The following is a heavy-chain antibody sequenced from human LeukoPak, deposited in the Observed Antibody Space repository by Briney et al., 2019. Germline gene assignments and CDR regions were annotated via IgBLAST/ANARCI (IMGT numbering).Heavy chain of an antibody. V-gene: IGHV3-21*03. CDR3: ARDCWDYGSGSYCGIDY. CDR1: GFTFSSYN. CDR2: ITSSSNYI. Sequence: GGTLRLSCAASGFTFSSYNMNWVRQAPGKGLEWVSSITSSSNYIYYADSVKGRFTISRDNAKNSLYLQMNSLRAEDTTVYYCARDCWDYGSGSYCGIDYWGQGTLVTVSS. J-gene: IGHJ4*02. D-gene: IGHD3-10*01.